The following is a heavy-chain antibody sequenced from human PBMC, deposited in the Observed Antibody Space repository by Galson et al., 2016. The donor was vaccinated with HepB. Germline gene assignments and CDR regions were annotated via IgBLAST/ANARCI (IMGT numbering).Heavy chain of an antibody. D-gene: IGHD3-16*01. V-gene: IGHV3-23*01. CDR3: AKEHYDYVWGTAGSGAYFDY. Sequence: SLRLSCAASGFTFSNYAMSWFRQTPGKGPEWVASLFASGFNTYYAGSVQGRFTISRDNSKNTMYLHMNFLRAEDTAIYYCAKEHYDYVWGTAGSGAYFDYWGQGTLVTVSS. CDR1: GFTFSNYA. J-gene: IGHJ4*02. CDR2: LFASGFNT.